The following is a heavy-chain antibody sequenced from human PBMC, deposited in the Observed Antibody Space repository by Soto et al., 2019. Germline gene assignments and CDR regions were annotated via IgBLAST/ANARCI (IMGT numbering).Heavy chain of an antibody. J-gene: IGHJ4*02. CDR1: GGSISSEGYY. CDR2: IYYSGTT. Sequence: PSETLSLTCTVSGGSISSEGYYWSWFRQLPGKGLEWIGDIYYSGTTYHNPSLRSRLTISGDASKNQFSLKPSSVTDADTALYYCARGRGYSYGPYYFDYWGQGTLVTVSS. V-gene: IGHV4-31*03. CDR3: ARGRGYSYGPYYFDY. D-gene: IGHD5-18*01.